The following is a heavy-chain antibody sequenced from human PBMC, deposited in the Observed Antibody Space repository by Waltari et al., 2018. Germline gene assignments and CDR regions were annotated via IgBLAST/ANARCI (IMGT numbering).Heavy chain of an antibody. CDR2: INAGNGNT. J-gene: IGHJ2*01. CDR1: GYTFTSYA. D-gene: IGHD1-26*01. Sequence: QVQLVQSGAEVKKPGASVKVSCKASGYTFTSYAMHWVRQAPGQRLEWMGWINAGNGNTKYSQKFQGRVTITRDTSASTAYMELSSLRSEDTAVYYCARDPTVGATPNWYFDLWGRGTLVTVSS. V-gene: IGHV1-3*01. CDR3: ARDPTVGATPNWYFDL.